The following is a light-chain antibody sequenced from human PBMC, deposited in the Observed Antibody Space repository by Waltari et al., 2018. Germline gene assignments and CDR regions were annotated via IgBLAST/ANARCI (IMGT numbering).Light chain of an antibody. V-gene: IGLV2-14*03. CDR2: GVN. CDR3: GSYTRSKTLV. J-gene: IGLJ2*01. CDR1: TSDIGYYDY. Sequence: QSALTQPASVSGSPGQSMTISCTGTTSDIGYYDYVSWYQQHPGGAPKLLIYGVNKRSSGAPNRFSVSKYGNPASLTISDLQAADEADYYCGSYTRSKTLVFDGGTKLTVL.